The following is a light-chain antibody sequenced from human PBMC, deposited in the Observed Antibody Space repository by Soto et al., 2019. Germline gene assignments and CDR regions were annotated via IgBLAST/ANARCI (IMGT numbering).Light chain of an antibody. CDR2: EVN. CDR3: GSHAGGNNLV. Sequence: QSALTQPPSASGTPGQSVTISCTGTSSDVGSYNYVSWYQLHPGKAPKLMIYEVNKRPSGVPDRFSGSKSGNTASLTVSGLQAEDEADYYCGSHAGGNNLVFGGGTKVTVL. J-gene: IGLJ2*01. V-gene: IGLV2-8*01. CDR1: SSDVGSYNY.